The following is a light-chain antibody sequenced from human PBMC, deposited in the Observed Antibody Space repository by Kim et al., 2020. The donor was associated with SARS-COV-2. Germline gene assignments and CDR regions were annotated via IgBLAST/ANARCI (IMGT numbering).Light chain of an antibody. CDR2: GRN. Sequence: SSELTQDPAVSVALGQTVRITCQGDSLRSYYASWYQQKPGQAPVLVIYGRNNRPSGIPDRFSGSTSGNTASLTITGAQAEDEADYYCKSRDSSGNVVFGGGTKPTVL. CDR3: KSRDSSGNVV. J-gene: IGLJ2*01. V-gene: IGLV3-19*01. CDR1: SLRSYY.